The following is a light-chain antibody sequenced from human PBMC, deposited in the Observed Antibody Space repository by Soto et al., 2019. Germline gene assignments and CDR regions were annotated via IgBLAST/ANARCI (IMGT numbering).Light chain of an antibody. V-gene: IGKV3-11*01. CDR1: QSVSSY. Sequence: EILVTQSPSTLSSSPAEISTLSFMASQSVSSYLAWYQQKPGQAPRLLIYDASNRATGIPARFSGSGSGTDFTLTISSLEPEDFAVYYCQQRSNWPITFGQGTRLEIK. CDR3: QQRSNWPIT. J-gene: IGKJ5*01. CDR2: DAS.